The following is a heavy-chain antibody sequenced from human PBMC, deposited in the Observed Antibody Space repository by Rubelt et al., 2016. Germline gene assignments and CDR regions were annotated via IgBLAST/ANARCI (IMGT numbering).Heavy chain of an antibody. CDR2: IKQDGSER. V-gene: IGHV3-7*01. Sequence: PGGSLRLSCAASGFTFRSYWMSWVRQAPGKGLEWVASIKQDGSERYYVDSVKGRFTISRDNAKISLYLQMNSLRVEDTAVYDCARPDHPDSSGYLGDYWGQGTLVSVSS. J-gene: IGHJ4*02. CDR1: GFTFRSYW. CDR3: ARPDHPDSSGYLGDY. D-gene: IGHD3-22*01.